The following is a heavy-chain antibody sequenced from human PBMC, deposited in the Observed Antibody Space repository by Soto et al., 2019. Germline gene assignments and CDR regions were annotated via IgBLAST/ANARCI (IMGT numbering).Heavy chain of an antibody. V-gene: IGHV1-18*04. CDR1: GYTFTSYG. Sequence: ASVKVSCKASGYTFTSYGISWVRQAPGQGLEWMGWISAYNGNTNYAQKLQGRVTMTTDTSTSTAYMELRSLRSDDTAVYYCARADMVRGVMDELDWCGPRGQGTRVTVSS. J-gene: IGHJ5*02. CDR2: ISAYNGNT. CDR3: ARADMVRGVMDELDWCGP. D-gene: IGHD3-10*01.